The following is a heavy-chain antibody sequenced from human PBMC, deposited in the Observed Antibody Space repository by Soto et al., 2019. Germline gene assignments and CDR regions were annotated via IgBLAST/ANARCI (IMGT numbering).Heavy chain of an antibody. Sequence: PSETLSLTCTVSGGSISSYYWSWIRQPPGKGLEWIGYIYYSGSTNCNPSLKSRVTISVDTSKNQFSLKLSSVTAADTAVYYCARKVPTGGFDPWGKGTLVTVSS. CDR1: GGSISSYY. CDR3: ARKVPTGGFDP. D-gene: IGHD1-1*01. J-gene: IGHJ5*02. V-gene: IGHV4-59*01. CDR2: IYYSGST.